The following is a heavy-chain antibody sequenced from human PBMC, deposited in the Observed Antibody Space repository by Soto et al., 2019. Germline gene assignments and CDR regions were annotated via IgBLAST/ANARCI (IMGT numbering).Heavy chain of an antibody. CDR1: GFTFSSYA. D-gene: IGHD6-25*01. CDR2: TSYDGSNK. Sequence: LRLSCAGPGFTFSSYAMSWVRQAPGKGLEWVAATSYDGSNKYYADSVKGRFIISRDNSKNTLDLHMNSLSTDDTAVYYCITFGYNNRERFDYWGQGNPVTVSS. V-gene: IGHV3-30-3*01. CDR3: ITFGYNNRERFDY. J-gene: IGHJ4*02.